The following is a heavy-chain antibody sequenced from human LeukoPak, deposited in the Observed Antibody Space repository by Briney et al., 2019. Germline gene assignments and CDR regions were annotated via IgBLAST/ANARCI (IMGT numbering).Heavy chain of an antibody. J-gene: IGHJ4*02. CDR2: ISGSGGNT. D-gene: IGHD6-19*01. V-gene: IGHV3-23*01. CDR1: GYTFTDYY. Sequence: GASVKVSCKASGYTFTDYYMHWVRQAPGQGLEWVSAISGSGGNTYFADSVKGRFTISRDNSKNTLYLQMNSLRAEDTAVYYCAKGPWLAYPYYFDYWGQGTLVTVSS. CDR3: AKGPWLAYPYYFDY.